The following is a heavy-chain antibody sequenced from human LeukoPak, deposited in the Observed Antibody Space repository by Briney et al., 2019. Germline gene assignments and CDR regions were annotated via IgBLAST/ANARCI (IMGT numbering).Heavy chain of an antibody. J-gene: IGHJ4*02. CDR2: IIPILGIA. V-gene: IGHV1-69*16. Sequence: ASVKVSCKASGGTFSSYTISWVRQAPGQGLEWMGRIIPILGIANYAQKFQGRVTITTDESTSTAYMELSSLRSEDTAVYYCAREGGDNHYYHSFDYWGQGTLVTVSS. CDR1: GGTFSSYT. D-gene: IGHD3-22*01. CDR3: AREGGDNHYYHSFDY.